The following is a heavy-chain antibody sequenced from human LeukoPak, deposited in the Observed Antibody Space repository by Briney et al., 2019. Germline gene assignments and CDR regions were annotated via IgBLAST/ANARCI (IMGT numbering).Heavy chain of an antibody. D-gene: IGHD6-19*01. V-gene: IGHV4-39*07. CDR2: INHSGST. J-gene: IGHJ5*02. Sequence: PSETLSLTCTVSGGSVSSRSYSWGWIRQPPGKGLEWIGEINHSGSTNYNPSLKSRVTISVDTSKNQFSLKLSSVTAADTAVYYCARGLPVAVSNWFDPWGQGTLVTVSS. CDR1: GGSVSSRSYS. CDR3: ARGLPVAVSNWFDP.